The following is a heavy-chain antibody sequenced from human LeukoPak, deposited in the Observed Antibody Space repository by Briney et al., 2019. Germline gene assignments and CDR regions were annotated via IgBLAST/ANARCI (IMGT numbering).Heavy chain of an antibody. CDR2: INWSGGRT. CDR1: GFMFDDYG. D-gene: IGHD3-10*01. Sequence: GRSLRLSCAASGFMFDDYGMSWVRQAPGKGLEWVSGINWSGGRTGYRDSLKGRFTISRDNAKNALYLQMNSLRAEGTAVYYCARGWFGELLVRKFDYWGQGTLVTVSS. CDR3: ARGWFGELLVRKFDY. J-gene: IGHJ4*02. V-gene: IGHV3-20*04.